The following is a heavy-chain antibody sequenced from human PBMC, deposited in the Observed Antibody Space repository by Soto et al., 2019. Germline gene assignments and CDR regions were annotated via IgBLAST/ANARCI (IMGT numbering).Heavy chain of an antibody. J-gene: IGHJ5*02. D-gene: IGHD6-13*01. CDR3: ARGAVRTLKQQLELWWFDP. V-gene: IGHV3-33*01. CDR1: GFTFSSYG. CDR2: IWYDGSNK. Sequence: GGSLRLSCAASGFTFSSYGTHWVRQAPGKGLEWVAVIWYDGSNKYYADSVKGRFAISRDNSKNTLYLQMNGLRAEDTAVYYCARGAVRTLKQQLELWWFDPWGQGTLVTVSS.